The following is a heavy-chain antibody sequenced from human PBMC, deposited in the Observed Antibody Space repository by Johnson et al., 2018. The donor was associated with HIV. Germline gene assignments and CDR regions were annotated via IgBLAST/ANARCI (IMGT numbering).Heavy chain of an antibody. CDR2: ITGSSGST. Sequence: VHLVESGGGLVQPGWSLRLSCAASGFTFSSYAMSWVRQAPGKGLEWVSTITGSSGSTYYADSVKGRFTISRDNSKSSLYLQMNGLRAEDTAVYYCARASTTVTTGDDAFDIWGQGTMVTVSS. CDR1: GFTFSSYA. D-gene: IGHD4-17*01. V-gene: IGHV3-23*04. CDR3: ARASTTVTTGDDAFDI. J-gene: IGHJ3*02.